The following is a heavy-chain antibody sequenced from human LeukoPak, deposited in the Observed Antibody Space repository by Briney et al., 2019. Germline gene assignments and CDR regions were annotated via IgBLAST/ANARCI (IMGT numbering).Heavy chain of an antibody. V-gene: IGHV1-2*02. D-gene: IGHD4-23*01. Sequence: ASVKVSCKASGYTFTGHYMHWVRQAPGRGPEWMGWINPNSGDINYAQKFQGRVTMTRDTSISTACMELSRLRSDDTAVYYCARPDGDSGGNYGCWGQGTLVTVSS. J-gene: IGHJ4*02. CDR2: INPNSGDI. CDR3: ARPDGDSGGNYGC. CDR1: GYTFTGHY.